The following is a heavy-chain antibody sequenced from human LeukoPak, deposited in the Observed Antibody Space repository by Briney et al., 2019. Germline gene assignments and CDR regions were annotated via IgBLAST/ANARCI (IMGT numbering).Heavy chain of an antibody. Sequence: GGSLRLSCAASGFTFDDYAMHWVRQAPGKGLEWVSGIGWNSGSIGYADSVKGRFTISRDNAKNSLYLQMNSLRAEDTALYYCAKTAYSSSWFDYWGQGTLVTVSS. CDR2: IGWNSGSI. J-gene: IGHJ4*02. V-gene: IGHV3-9*01. D-gene: IGHD6-13*01. CDR3: AKTAYSSSWFDY. CDR1: GFTFDDYA.